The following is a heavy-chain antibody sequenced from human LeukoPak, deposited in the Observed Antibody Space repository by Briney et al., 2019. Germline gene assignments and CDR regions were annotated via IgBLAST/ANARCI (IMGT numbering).Heavy chain of an antibody. Sequence: GGSLRLSCAASGFTFSSYSMNWVRQAPGKGLEWVSAISGSGGSTYYADSVKGRFTISRDNSKNTLYLQMNSLRAEDTAVYYCAKDRADYYDSSGYVVWGQGTLVTVSS. D-gene: IGHD3-22*01. J-gene: IGHJ4*02. CDR3: AKDRADYYDSSGYVV. CDR1: GFTFSSYS. V-gene: IGHV3-23*01. CDR2: ISGSGGST.